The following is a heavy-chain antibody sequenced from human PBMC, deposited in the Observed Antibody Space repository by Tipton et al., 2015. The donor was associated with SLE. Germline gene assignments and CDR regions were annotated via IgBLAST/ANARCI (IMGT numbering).Heavy chain of an antibody. D-gene: IGHD2-8*01. CDR2: VYTSGST. CDR1: GGSISSGSYY. Sequence: TLSLTCTVSGGSISSGSYYWSWIRQPAGKGLEWIGRVYTSGSTNFNPSLRSRVTISRETSKNQFSVKLSSVTAADTAIYYCARGGLGFCTSGPCYDVTDIWGQGTMVTVSS. V-gene: IGHV4-61*02. J-gene: IGHJ3*02. CDR3: ARGGLGFCTSGPCYDVTDI.